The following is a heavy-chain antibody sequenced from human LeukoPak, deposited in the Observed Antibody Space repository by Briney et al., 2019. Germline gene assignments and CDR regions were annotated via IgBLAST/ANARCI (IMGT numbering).Heavy chain of an antibody. CDR3: TLWANYDSSGPTNY. CDR2: IRSKAYGGTT. V-gene: IGHV3-49*03. Sequence: PGGSLRLSXTASGFTFGDYAMSWFRQAPGKGLEWVGFIRSKAYGGTTEYAASVKGRFTISRDDFKSIAYLQMNSLKTEDTAVYYCTLWANYDSSGPTNYWGQGTLVTVSS. D-gene: IGHD3-22*01. J-gene: IGHJ4*02. CDR1: GFTFGDYA.